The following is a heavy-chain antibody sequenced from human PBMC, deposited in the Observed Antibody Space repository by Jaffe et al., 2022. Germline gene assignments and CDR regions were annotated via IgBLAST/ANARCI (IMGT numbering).Heavy chain of an antibody. D-gene: IGHD2-2*01. CDR3: AKVLSRCSSTSCYGVLPDAFDI. V-gene: IGHV3-23*01. CDR2: ISGSGGST. J-gene: IGHJ3*02. CDR1: GFTFSSYA. Sequence: EVQLLESGGGLVQPGGSLRLSCAASGFTFSSYAMSWVRQAPGKGLEWVSAISGSGGSTYYADSVKGRFTISRDNSKNTLYLQMNSLRAEDTAVYYCAKVLSRCSSTSCYGVLPDAFDIWGQGTMVTVSS.